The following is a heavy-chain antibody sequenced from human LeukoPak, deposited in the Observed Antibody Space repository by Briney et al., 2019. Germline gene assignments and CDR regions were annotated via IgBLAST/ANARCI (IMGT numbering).Heavy chain of an antibody. V-gene: IGHV4-30-4*01. CDR1: GASIRSGDYY. CDR2: IYDSGST. Sequence: SETLSLTCTVSGASIRSGDYYWSWIRQPPGKGLEWIGYIYDSGSTYYNPSLKSRITISVDTSENRFSLKLSSVTATDTAVYYCARGYGDYYFDYWGQGTLVTVSS. D-gene: IGHD4-17*01. CDR3: ARGYGDYYFDY. J-gene: IGHJ4*02.